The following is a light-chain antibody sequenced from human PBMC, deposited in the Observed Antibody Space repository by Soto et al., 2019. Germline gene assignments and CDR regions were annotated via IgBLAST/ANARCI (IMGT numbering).Light chain of an antibody. CDR2: AAS. CDR1: QGIGVY. CDR3: QKYNSAPLP. Sequence: DIPMTQSPSSLSASLGDRVTITCRASQGIGVYLAWFQQKPGKVPKLLIYAASALQSGVPSRFSGSGSGTDFTITIRSLQHEDFETYYCQKYNSAPLPFGGGTKVEIK. V-gene: IGKV1-27*01. J-gene: IGKJ4*01.